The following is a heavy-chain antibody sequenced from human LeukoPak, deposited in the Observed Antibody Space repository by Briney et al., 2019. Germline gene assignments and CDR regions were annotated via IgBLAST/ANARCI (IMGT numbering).Heavy chain of an antibody. J-gene: IGHJ4*02. CDR2: ISAYNGNT. CDR1: VYSFTTYG. D-gene: IGHD5-24*01. CDR3: ARALVDGYKELGY. V-gene: IGHV1-18*01. Sequence: ASVTVSFTSSVYSFTTYGITWVRQAPGQGREGMGWISAYNGNTNYAQKLQGRVTITTDTSTSTAYMELRSLRSDDTAVYYCARALVDGYKELGYWGQGTLVTVSS.